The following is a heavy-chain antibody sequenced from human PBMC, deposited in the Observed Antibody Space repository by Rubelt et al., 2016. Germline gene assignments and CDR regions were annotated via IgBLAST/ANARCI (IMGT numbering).Heavy chain of an antibody. CDR1: GVSISSSDYY. Sequence: QLQLQESGPGLVKPSETLSLTCTVSGVSISSSDYYWGWIRQPPGKGPEWIANIYNSGRTYYNPSLKSRLTISIDTSKNQFSLRLSSVTAADTAVYYCARRANVLRSAQWFGWFDPWGQGHLVTVSS. V-gene: IGHV4-39*01. D-gene: IGHD3-10*01. CDR3: ARRANVLRSAQWFGWFDP. CDR2: IYNSGRT. J-gene: IGHJ5*02.